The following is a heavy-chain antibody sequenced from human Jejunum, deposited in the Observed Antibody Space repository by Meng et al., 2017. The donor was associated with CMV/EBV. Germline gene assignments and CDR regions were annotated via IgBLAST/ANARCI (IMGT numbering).Heavy chain of an antibody. CDR2: SGNGGDT. CDR3: ARDSQGRDPWYFDL. V-gene: IGHV4-4*07. CDR1: GDSISTHY. J-gene: IGHJ2*01. Sequence: QVQLQESGLVLVKPSETPSLTCTVSGDSISTHYWSGIRQPAGRGLEWIGRSGNGGDTYYNPSLNSRVTVSIDTSKNQFSLTLTSVTAADTAVYYCARDSQGRDPWYFDLWGPGTLVTVSS.